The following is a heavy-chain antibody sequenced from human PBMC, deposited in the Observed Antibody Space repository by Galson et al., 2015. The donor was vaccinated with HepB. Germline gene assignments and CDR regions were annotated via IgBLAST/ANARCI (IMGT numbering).Heavy chain of an antibody. Sequence: CAISGDSVSSHSAAWNWIRQSPSRGLEWLGRTYYRSKWYNDYAVSVKSRITINPDTSKNQFSLQLNSVTPEDTAVYYCARGKWELRRGAFDIWGQGTMVTVSS. CDR3: ARGKWELRRGAFDI. CDR2: TYYRSKWYN. V-gene: IGHV6-1*01. CDR1: GDSVSSHSAA. J-gene: IGHJ3*02. D-gene: IGHD1-26*01.